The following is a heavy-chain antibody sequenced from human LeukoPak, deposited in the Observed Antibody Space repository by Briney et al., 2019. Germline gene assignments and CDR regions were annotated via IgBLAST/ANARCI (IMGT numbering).Heavy chain of an antibody. V-gene: IGHV3-74*01. D-gene: IGHD6-13*01. CDR2: INRYGTTT. Sequence: PGGSLRLSCVASGFTFRRYWMHWVRQAPGKGLVWVSRINRYGTTTTYADSVKGRFTISRDNAKNTLYLQMNSLRVEDTAVYYCARVTDTSNWVIDYWGQGTLVTVSS. CDR1: GFTFRRYW. CDR3: ARVTDTSNWVIDY. J-gene: IGHJ4*02.